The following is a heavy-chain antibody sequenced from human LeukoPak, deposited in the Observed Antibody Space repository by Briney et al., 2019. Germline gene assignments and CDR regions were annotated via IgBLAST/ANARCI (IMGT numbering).Heavy chain of an antibody. CDR2: ISGSGDNT. V-gene: IGHV3-23*01. J-gene: IGHJ4*02. CDR3: AKGSYYDSSGSFYFDY. Sequence: EGSLRLSCAASGFTFSSYAMSWVRQAPGKGLEWVSGISGSGDNTYYADSVKGRFTISRDNSKNTLYVQVNSLGTEDTAAYYCAKGSYYDSSGSFYFDYWGQGTLVTVSS. D-gene: IGHD3-22*01. CDR1: GFTFSSYA.